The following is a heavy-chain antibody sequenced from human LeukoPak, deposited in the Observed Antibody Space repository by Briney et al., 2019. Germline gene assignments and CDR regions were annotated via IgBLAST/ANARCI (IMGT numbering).Heavy chain of an antibody. Sequence: SETLSLTCTVSGYSISSGYYWGWIRQPPGKGLEWIGSIYYSGSTYYNPSLKSRVTISVDTSKNQFSLKLSSVTAADTAVYYCARAHDSSGYYQAYYFDYWGQGTLVTVSS. CDR1: GYSISSGYY. CDR3: ARAHDSSGYYQAYYFDY. J-gene: IGHJ4*02. V-gene: IGHV4-38-2*02. CDR2: IYYSGST. D-gene: IGHD3-22*01.